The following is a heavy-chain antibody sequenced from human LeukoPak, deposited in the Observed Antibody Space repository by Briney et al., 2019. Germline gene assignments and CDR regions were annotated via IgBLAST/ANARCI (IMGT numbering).Heavy chain of an antibody. V-gene: IGHV3-48*03. CDR1: GFNFSSYE. J-gene: IGHJ4*02. CDR2: ISSVGTTV. Sequence: SGGSLRLSCAASGFNFSSYEMNWVRQAPGKGLEWVSYISSVGTTVYYADFVKGRFTISRDNAKNSLHLQLNSQRVEDTAVYYCARDRGFGEPDYWGQGTLVTVSS. CDR3: ARDRGFGEPDY. D-gene: IGHD3-10*01.